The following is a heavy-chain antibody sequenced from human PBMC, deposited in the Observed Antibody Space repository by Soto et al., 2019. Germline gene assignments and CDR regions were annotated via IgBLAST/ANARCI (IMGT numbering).Heavy chain of an antibody. V-gene: IGHV1-3*01. CDR3: ARADFYDFWSGYYNI. CDR2: INAGNGNT. CDR1: GYTFTSYA. Sequence: ASVKVSCKASGYTFTSYAMHWVRQAPGQRLEWMGWINAGNGNTKYSQKFQGRVTFTRDTSASTAYMELSSLRSEDTAVYYCARADFYDFWSGYYNIWGQGTLVTVSS. J-gene: IGHJ4*02. D-gene: IGHD3-3*01.